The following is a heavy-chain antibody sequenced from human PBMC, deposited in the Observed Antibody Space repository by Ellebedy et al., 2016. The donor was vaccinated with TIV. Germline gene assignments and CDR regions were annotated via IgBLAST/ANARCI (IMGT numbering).Heavy chain of an antibody. V-gene: IGHV5-51*01. J-gene: IGHJ4*02. CDR2: IYPGDSDT. D-gene: IGHD6-13*01. Sequence: PGGSLRLSCKGSGYSFTSYWIGWVRQMPGKGLEWMGIIYPGDSDTRYSPSFKGQVTISADKSISTAYLQWSSLKASDTAMYYCATGQLDQQQETTFDYWGQGTLVTVSS. CDR1: GYSFTSYW. CDR3: ATGQLDQQQETTFDY.